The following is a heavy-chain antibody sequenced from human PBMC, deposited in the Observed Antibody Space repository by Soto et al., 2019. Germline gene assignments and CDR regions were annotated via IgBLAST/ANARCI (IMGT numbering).Heavy chain of an antibody. J-gene: IGHJ5*02. Sequence: QVQLVQSGGELKKPGDSLKVSCKASGYTFSNFGVSWGRQAPGQGLEWMGWIVTYNGNTNSAQKFQDRLTMPTDTSTTTAYMELRRLTYDDTAVYYCARGPQSTGWRGKWFDPWGQGTLVTVSS. CDR3: ARGPQSTGWRGKWFDP. D-gene: IGHD6-19*01. CDR1: GYTFSNFG. CDR2: IVTYNGNT. V-gene: IGHV1-18*01.